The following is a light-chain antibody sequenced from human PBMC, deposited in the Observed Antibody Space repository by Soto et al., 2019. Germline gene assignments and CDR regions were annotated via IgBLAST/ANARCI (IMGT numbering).Light chain of an antibody. Sequence: QSALTQPPSASGSPGQSVTISCSGTKNDIGVYDFVSWYQHHPGKAPRLIIYEVVQRPSGVPDRFSGSKSGTSASLAITGLQAEDEADYYCQAYDYSLTASVFGGGTKLTVL. V-gene: IGLV2-8*01. CDR3: QAYDYSLTASV. J-gene: IGLJ3*02. CDR2: EVV. CDR1: KNDIGVYDF.